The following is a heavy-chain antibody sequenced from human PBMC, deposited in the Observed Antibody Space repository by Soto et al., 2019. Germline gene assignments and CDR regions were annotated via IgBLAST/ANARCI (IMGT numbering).Heavy chain of an antibody. CDR1: GFTFSSYS. D-gene: IGHD1-20*01. J-gene: IGHJ4*02. CDR2: ISSSSSYI. CDR3: VTCYNWNDGDWYFDY. V-gene: IGHV3-21*01. Sequence: EVQLVESGGGLVKPGGSLRLSCAASGFTFSSYSMNWVRQAPGKGLEWVSSISSSSSYIYYADSVKGRFTISRDNAKNSLYLQMNSLRAEDTAVYYCVTCYNWNDGDWYFDYWGQGTLVTVSS.